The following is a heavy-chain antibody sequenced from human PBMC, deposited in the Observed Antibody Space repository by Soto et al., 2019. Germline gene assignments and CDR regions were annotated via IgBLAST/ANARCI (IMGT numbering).Heavy chain of an antibody. Sequence: QVQLVPSGAEVKKPGASVKVSCKASGYTFTSYGISWVRQAPGQGLEWMGWISAYNGNTNYAQKLQGRVTMTTETSTSTAYMGLRSVRSDDTAVYYCARVDSSGWFPSLPFYYYGMDVWGQGITVAVSS. V-gene: IGHV1-18*01. CDR1: GYTFTSYG. J-gene: IGHJ6*02. CDR3: ARVDSSGWFPSLPFYYYGMDV. CDR2: ISAYNGNT. D-gene: IGHD6-13*01.